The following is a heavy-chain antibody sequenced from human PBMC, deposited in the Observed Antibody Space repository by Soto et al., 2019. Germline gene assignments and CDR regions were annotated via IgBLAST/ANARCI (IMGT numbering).Heavy chain of an antibody. Sequence: GVSMRRSCAAVGSDFNKHAMTRLRQTSGNGLQWVSRITSSGCSTYYADSVKGWFSSSRDNSNNTLYLHMNRLRADDTSVFSFAQDSAGYTTSPFYYDSWGKGPMVTV. CDR1: GSDFNKHA. CDR2: ITSSGCST. D-gene: IGHD5-12*01. J-gene: IGHJ4*02. CDR3: AQDSAGYTTSPFYYDS. V-gene: IGHV3-23*01.